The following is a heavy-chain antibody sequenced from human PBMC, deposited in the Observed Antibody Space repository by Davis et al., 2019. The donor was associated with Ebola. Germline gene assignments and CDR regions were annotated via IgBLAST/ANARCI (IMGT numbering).Heavy chain of an antibody. D-gene: IGHD6-19*01. V-gene: IGHV1-18*04. CDR2: INPHNGNT. CDR3: ARDGYSSGWYNDYGMDV. Sequence: AASVKVSRKASGYTFTSYGITWVRQAPGQGLEWMGWINPHNGNTNYAQNVQGRVTMTTDTSTSTAYMELRSLRSDDTAVYYCARDGYSSGWYNDYGMDVWGKGTTVTVSS. J-gene: IGHJ6*04. CDR1: GYTFTSYG.